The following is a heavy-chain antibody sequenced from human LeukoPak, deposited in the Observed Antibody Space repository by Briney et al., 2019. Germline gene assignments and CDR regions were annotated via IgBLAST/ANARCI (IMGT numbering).Heavy chain of an antibody. D-gene: IGHD1-26*01. CDR3: ARDHTSWDPFDY. Sequence: GGSLRLSCAVSGFNVRSNYMSWVRQAPGKGLEWVSAIYSGGTTYYADSVKGRFTISRDNSKNMLYLQMNSLRVGDTAVYYCARDHTSWDPFDYWGQGTLVTVSS. V-gene: IGHV3-66*02. J-gene: IGHJ4*02. CDR2: IYSGGTT. CDR1: GFNVRSNY.